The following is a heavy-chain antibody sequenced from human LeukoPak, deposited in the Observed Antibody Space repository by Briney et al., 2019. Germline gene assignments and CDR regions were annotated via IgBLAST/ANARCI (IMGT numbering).Heavy chain of an antibody. D-gene: IGHD3-9*01. V-gene: IGHV4-39*01. CDR1: GGSVRSSSYY. CDR3: ARHQSYFDVLTGYPFDY. Sequence: SETLSLTCTVSGGSVRSSSYYWGWIRQPPGKGLEWIGNFYYSGSTYYNPSLESRVTISVDTSKNQFSLRLSSVTAADTAVYYCARHQSYFDVLTGYPFDYWGQGTLVTVSS. J-gene: IGHJ4*02. CDR2: FYYSGST.